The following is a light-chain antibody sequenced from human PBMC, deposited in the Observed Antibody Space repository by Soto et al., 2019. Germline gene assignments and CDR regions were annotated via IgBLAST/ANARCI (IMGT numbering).Light chain of an antibody. CDR2: DAS. Sequence: IVMTQSPATLSVSPGERATLSCRASQGIFSTLAWYQQKPCQTPRLLIYDASTRATGIPARFSGIGSGTEFTLIISSLQSEDFGVYYCQQYGSSGTFGQGTKVDIK. V-gene: IGKV3-15*01. J-gene: IGKJ1*01. CDR1: QGIFST. CDR3: QQYGSSGT.